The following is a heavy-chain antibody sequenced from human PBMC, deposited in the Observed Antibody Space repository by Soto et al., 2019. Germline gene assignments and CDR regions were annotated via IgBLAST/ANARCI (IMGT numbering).Heavy chain of an antibody. CDR1: GYSLNSHD. CDR3: ARGLLGSGGNCFDL. J-gene: IGHJ5*02. CDR2: MNSNRGKT. Sequence: ASVKVSCKASGYSLNSHDMNWVRQATGQGLEWMGWMNSNRGKTGIAETFQGRVTLTWNTSTGTVYLEIRNLGPEDTAVYYCARGLLGSGGNCFDLWGQGTQVTASS. D-gene: IGHD5-12*01. V-gene: IGHV1-8*01.